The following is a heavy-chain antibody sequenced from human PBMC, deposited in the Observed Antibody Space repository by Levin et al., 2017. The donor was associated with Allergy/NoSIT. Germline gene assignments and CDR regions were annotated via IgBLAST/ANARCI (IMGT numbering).Heavy chain of an antibody. CDR1: GGSISSGGYS. V-gene: IGHV4-30-2*01. CDR2: IYLSGST. J-gene: IGHJ4*02. CDR3: ARVAGYSYGYYFDY. D-gene: IGHD5-18*01. Sequence: PSGTLSLTCAVSGGSISSGGYSWSWIRQPPGKGLEWIGNIYLSGSTYYNPSLKSRVTISVDRSKNQFSLNLSSVTAADTAVYYCARVAGYSYGYYFDYWGQGTLVTVSS.